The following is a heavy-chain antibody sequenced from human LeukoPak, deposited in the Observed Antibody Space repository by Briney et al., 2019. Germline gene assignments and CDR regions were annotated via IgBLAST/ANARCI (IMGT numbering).Heavy chain of an antibody. CDR3: ATDGGNHNFDY. J-gene: IGHJ4*02. Sequence: ASVKVSCKDSGFTFTDYYLHWLRQAPGQGLEWMGRIILNNGATNYAQKFQGRVTLTRDTSIGTAYMELSRQTPDDTAVYYCATDGGNHNFDYWGQGTLVTVSS. CDR2: IILNNGAT. D-gene: IGHD1-14*01. CDR1: GFTFTDYY. V-gene: IGHV1-2*06.